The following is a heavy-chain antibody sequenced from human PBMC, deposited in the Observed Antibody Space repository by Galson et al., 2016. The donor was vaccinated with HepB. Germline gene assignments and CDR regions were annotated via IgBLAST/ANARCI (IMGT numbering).Heavy chain of an antibody. CDR1: GGSISSSSHY. D-gene: IGHD2-8*01. CDR3: ARHAPDCSTSACYRYWFDP. V-gene: IGHV4-39*01. Sequence: SLTCTVSGGSISSSSHYWGWIRQPPGKGLEWIGSSHYSGSTYYKSSLKSRVTISVDTSKNHSSLKLSSVTAVDTAVYYCARHAPDCSTSACYRYWFDPWGQGTLVTVSS. CDR2: SHYSGST. J-gene: IGHJ5*02.